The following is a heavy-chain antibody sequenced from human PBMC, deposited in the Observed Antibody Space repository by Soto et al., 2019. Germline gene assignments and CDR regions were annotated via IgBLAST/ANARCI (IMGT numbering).Heavy chain of an antibody. CDR3: ARRGLAVAGDY. D-gene: IGHD6-13*01. CDR2: VQPDGTES. CDR1: GFAFSAYS. J-gene: IGHJ4*02. Sequence: EVQLVESGGGLVQAGGSLRLSCAASGFAFSAYSMNWVRQAPGKGLEWVASVQPDGTESYNVDSVKGRFTISRDIAKSSLYLQMNSLGAEDTAVYYCARRGLAVAGDYWVQGILVTVSS. V-gene: IGHV3-7*05.